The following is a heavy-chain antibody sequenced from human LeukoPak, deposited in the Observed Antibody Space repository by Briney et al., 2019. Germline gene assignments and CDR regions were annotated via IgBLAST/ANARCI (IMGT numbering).Heavy chain of an antibody. CDR1: GFTFSSYG. Sequence: GGSLRLSCAASGFTFSSYGMSWVRQAPGKGLEWVSAISGSGGSTYYADSVKGRFTISRDNSKNTLYLQMNSLRAEDTAVYYCARFIYYYDNSGYYLDHWGQGTLVTVSS. J-gene: IGHJ4*02. D-gene: IGHD3-22*01. CDR2: ISGSGGST. CDR3: ARFIYYYDNSGYYLDH. V-gene: IGHV3-23*01.